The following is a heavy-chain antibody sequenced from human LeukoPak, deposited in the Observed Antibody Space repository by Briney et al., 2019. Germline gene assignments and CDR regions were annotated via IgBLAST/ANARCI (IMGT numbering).Heavy chain of an antibody. V-gene: IGHV4-39*01. J-gene: IGHJ4*02. CDR3: ARHVQCGSRYYGSGSHCPFDY. D-gene: IGHD3-10*01. CDR2: IYYRGST. Sequence: SDTLSLTCTVSGGSISSSSYYWGWIRQPPGKELEWIGSIYYRGSTYYNPSLTSRVTISVDTSKNQFSLKLSSVTAADTAVYYCARHVQCGSRYYGSGSHCPFDYWGQGTLVTVSS. CDR1: GGSISSSSYY.